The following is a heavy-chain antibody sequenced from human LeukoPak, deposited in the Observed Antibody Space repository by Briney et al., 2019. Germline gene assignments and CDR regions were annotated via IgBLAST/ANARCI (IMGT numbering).Heavy chain of an antibody. Sequence: GGSLRLSCAASGFSFSNYWMGWVRQAPGKGLGWVANIKQDGSETYYGDSVKGRFTISRDNAKNSLYLQMNSLRAEDTAVYYCAELGITMIGGVWGKGTTVTISS. J-gene: IGHJ6*04. CDR1: GFSFSNYW. CDR2: IKQDGSET. CDR3: AELGITMIGGV. V-gene: IGHV3-7*01. D-gene: IGHD3-10*02.